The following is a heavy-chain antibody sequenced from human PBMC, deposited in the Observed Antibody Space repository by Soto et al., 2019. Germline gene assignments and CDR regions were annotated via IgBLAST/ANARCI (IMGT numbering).Heavy chain of an antibody. V-gene: IGHV1-2*02. Sequence: ASVKVSCKASGYTFTGYYMHWVRQAPGQGLEWMGWINPNSGGTNYAQKFQGRVTMTRDTSISTAYMELSRLRSDDTAVYYCARDLYNSPPYYGMDVWGQGTTVTVSS. D-gene: IGHD1-20*01. CDR1: GYTFTGYY. CDR2: INPNSGGT. J-gene: IGHJ6*02. CDR3: ARDLYNSPPYYGMDV.